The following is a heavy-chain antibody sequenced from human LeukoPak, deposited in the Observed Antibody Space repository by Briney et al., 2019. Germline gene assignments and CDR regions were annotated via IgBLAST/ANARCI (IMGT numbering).Heavy chain of an antibody. Sequence: GTSLTLSCAASGFTFSNYGMHWVRQAPGKGLEWVSYINIDERITGYTDSVKGRFTISRDNSKNTLYLQMNSLRGEDTAVYYCARPYSSGWYGDFDYWGQGTLVTVSS. D-gene: IGHD6-19*01. CDR1: GFTFSNYG. V-gene: IGHV3-NL1*01. CDR3: ARPYSSGWYGDFDY. CDR2: INIDERIT. J-gene: IGHJ4*02.